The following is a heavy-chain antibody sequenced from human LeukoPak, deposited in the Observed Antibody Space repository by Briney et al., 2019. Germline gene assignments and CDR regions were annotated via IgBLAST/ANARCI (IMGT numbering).Heavy chain of an antibody. J-gene: IGHJ4*02. D-gene: IGHD6-19*01. CDR1: GFTFDDYA. CDR3: ARAVAGDY. Sequence: PGRSLRLSCAASGFTFDDYAMHWVRQAPGKGLEWVSSISSSSSYIYYADSVKGRFTISRDNAKNSLYLQMNSLRAEDTAVYYCARAVAGDYWGQGTLVTVSS. CDR2: ISSSSSYI. V-gene: IGHV3-21*01.